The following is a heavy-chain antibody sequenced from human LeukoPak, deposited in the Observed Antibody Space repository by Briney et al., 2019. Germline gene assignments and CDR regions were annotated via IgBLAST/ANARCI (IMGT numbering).Heavy chain of an antibody. D-gene: IGHD6-13*01. Sequence: PGGSLRLSCAASGFTFSSYSMNWVRQAPGKGLEWVPSISSSSSYIYYADSVKGRFTISRDNAKNSLYLQMNSLRAEDTAVYYCARSPREGWWAAAGRLDAFDIWGQGTMVTVSS. CDR1: GFTFSSYS. V-gene: IGHV3-21*01. CDR2: ISSSSSYI. CDR3: ARSPREGWWAAAGRLDAFDI. J-gene: IGHJ3*02.